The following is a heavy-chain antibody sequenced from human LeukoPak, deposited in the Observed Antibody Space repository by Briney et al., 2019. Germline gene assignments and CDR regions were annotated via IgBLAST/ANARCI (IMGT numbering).Heavy chain of an antibody. V-gene: IGHV3-23*01. D-gene: IGHD2-2*01. Sequence: PGGSLRLSCAASGFTVSSNYMSWVRQAPGKGLEWVSVISGSGDRTSYADSVKGRFTISRDNSKNTLSLQMNSLRAEDTAVYYCAKMYCTSTSCSYFDYWGQGTLVTVSS. J-gene: IGHJ4*02. CDR1: GFTVSSNY. CDR2: ISGSGDRT. CDR3: AKMYCTSTSCSYFDY.